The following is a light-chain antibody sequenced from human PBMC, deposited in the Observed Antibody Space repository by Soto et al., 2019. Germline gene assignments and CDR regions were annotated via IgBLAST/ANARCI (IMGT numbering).Light chain of an antibody. CDR2: EVS. Sequence: QSVLTQPASVSGSPGQSITISCTGTSSDVGAYKYVSWYQQHPGKAPKLIIYEVSNRPSGVPNRFSASKSGNTASLTISGLQTEDEADYFCSSFSATTTTTVVFGGGTKLTVL. J-gene: IGLJ2*01. V-gene: IGLV2-14*01. CDR3: SSFSATTTTTVV. CDR1: SSDVGAYKY.